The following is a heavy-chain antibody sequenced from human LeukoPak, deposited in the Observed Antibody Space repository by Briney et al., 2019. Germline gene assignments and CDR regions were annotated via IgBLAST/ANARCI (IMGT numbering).Heavy chain of an antibody. D-gene: IGHD2-2*01. CDR1: GGSISSGGYS. V-gene: IGHV4-30-2*01. J-gene: IGHJ4*02. CDR2: IYHSGST. CDR3: ARGYCSSTSCYLAYY. Sequence: MTSQTLSLTCAVSGGSISSGGYSWSWIRQPPGKGLEWIGYIYHSGSTYYNPSLKSRVTISVDRPKNQFSLKLSSVTAADTAVYYCARGYCSSTSCYLAYYWGRGTLVTVSS.